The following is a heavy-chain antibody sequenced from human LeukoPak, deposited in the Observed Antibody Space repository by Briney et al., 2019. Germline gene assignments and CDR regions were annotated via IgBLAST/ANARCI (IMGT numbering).Heavy chain of an antibody. CDR1: GFTFRSYA. J-gene: IGHJ4*02. CDR2: ITYNSGTI. V-gene: IGHV3-48*02. CDR3: AKDGVVPAALFDY. D-gene: IGHD2-2*01. Sequence: GGSLRLSCAASGFTFRSYAMQWVRQAPGKGLEWVSYITYNSGTIFYADSVKGRFTISRDNAKDSLYLQMSSLRDEDTAVYYCAKDGVVPAALFDYWGQGTLVTVSS.